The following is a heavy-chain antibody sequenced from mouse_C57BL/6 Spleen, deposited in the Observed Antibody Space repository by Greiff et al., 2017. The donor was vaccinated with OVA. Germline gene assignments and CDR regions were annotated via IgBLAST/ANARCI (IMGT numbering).Heavy chain of an antibody. CDR1: GFTFSSYG. V-gene: IGHV5-6*01. CDR3: ASPGTGFAY. Sequence: EVKLMESGGDLVKPGGSLKLSCAASGFTFSSYGMSWVRQTPDKRLEWVATISSGGSYTYYPDSVKGRFTISRDNAKNTLYLQMSSLKSEDTAMYYCASPGTGFAYWGQGTLVTVSA. D-gene: IGHD4-1*01. CDR2: ISSGGSYT. J-gene: IGHJ3*01.